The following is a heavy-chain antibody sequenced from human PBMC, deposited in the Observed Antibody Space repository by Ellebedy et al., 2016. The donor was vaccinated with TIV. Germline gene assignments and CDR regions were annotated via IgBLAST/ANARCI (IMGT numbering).Heavy chain of an antibody. CDR2: INPTGGST. CDR1: GYTFTSHY. D-gene: IGHD6-13*01. V-gene: IGHV1-46*01. CDR3: ARDNSDSNRAWWFDP. J-gene: IGHJ5*02. Sequence: ASVKVSXKASGYTFTSHYMHWLRQAPGQGLEWMGLINPTGGSTNYAQKFQGRVTLTRDTSTSTDYMELGSLTSEDTAVYYCARDNSDSNRAWWFDPWGQGTLVTVSS.